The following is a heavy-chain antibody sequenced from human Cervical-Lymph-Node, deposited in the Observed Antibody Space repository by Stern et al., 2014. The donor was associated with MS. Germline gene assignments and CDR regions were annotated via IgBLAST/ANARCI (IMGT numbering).Heavy chain of an antibody. D-gene: IGHD6-13*01. V-gene: IGHV1-2*02. J-gene: IGHJ4*02. CDR1: GTSFTAYL. Sequence: QVQLVQSEAEVKKPGASVKVSCKASGTSFTAYLVHWVRQAPGQGLEWMGWINPNSGVTNYAQKFEDRVTMTRDTSISTAYMELSSLISDDTAVYYCATWRYSSSWSRWGQGTLVTVSS. CDR2: INPNSGVT. CDR3: ATWRYSSSWSR.